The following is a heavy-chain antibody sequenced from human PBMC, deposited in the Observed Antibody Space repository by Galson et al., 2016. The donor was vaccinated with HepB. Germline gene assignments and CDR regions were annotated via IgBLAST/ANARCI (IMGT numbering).Heavy chain of an antibody. CDR1: GFSLSSYS. CDR2: INQDGGAN. CDR3: ASGYTSGI. D-gene: IGHD6-19*01. V-gene: IGHV3-7*01. J-gene: IGHJ3*02. Sequence: SLRLSCVASGFSLSSYSFHWVRQAPGKGLEWVANINQDGGANYYVDSAQGRFTISRDNAKSTLCLQMNSRRVEDTAMCYCASGYTSGIWGQGTMVSVPS.